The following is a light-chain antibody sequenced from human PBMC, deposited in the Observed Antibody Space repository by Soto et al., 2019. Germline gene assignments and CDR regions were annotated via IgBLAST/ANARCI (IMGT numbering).Light chain of an antibody. CDR3: TSYAGSNTPYV. J-gene: IGLJ1*01. Sequence: QSVLTQPPSASGSPGHSVTISCTGTSSDVGNYDSVSWYQHHPGKAPQAVIYEVNKRPSGVPDRFSGSKSGNTASLTVSGLQAEDEADYYCTSYAGSNTPYVFGTGTKVTVL. CDR1: SSDVGNYDS. V-gene: IGLV2-8*01. CDR2: EVN.